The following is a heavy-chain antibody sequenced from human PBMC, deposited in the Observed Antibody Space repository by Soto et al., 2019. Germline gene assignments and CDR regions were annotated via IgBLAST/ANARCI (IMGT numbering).Heavy chain of an antibody. J-gene: IGHJ5*02. V-gene: IGHV3-23*01. Sequence: GGSLRLSCVGSGFNFRIYTMNWVRQAPGKGPEWVSAISGSGGSSYYADSVKGRFTISRDNSKNTLFLQMNSLRAEDTAVYYCVRDGTKTLRDWFDPWGQGISVTVSS. CDR2: ISGSGGSS. CDR3: VRDGTKTLRDWFDP. CDR1: GFNFRIYT. D-gene: IGHD1-1*01.